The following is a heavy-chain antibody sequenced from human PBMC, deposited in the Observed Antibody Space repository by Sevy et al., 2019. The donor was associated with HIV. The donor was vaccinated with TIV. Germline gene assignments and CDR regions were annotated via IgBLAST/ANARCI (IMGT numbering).Heavy chain of an antibody. CDR1: YGPXXAYY. Sequence: SETLSLTXSVSYGPXXAYYWNWIRQSPGKGLEWIGYIHYSGSTNYNPSFKSRVTMSLDTSKNQFSLQLNSVTAAGTALYYCARAPPVXSGXDSXXXXXXWGXXTLVTVSS. CDR3: ARAPPVXSGXDSXXXXXX. D-gene: IGHD5-12*01. CDR2: IHYSGST. V-gene: IGHV4-59*01. J-gene: IGHJ4*01.